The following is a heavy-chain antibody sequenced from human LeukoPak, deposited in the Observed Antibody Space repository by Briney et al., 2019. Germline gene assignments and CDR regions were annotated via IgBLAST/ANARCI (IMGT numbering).Heavy chain of an antibody. CDR1: GDSFSRHT. CDR3: AREYDSRARFES. CDR2: ISSSGSPV. J-gene: IGHJ4*02. Sequence: PGGSLTLSCAGSGDSFSRHTMNGVRRAPGKGLEWIAYISSSGSPVYYADSVKGRFTISRDNARYSLYLHMNSLRAEDTAVYYCAREYDSRARFESCGQGTLVSVSS. D-gene: IGHD6-13*01. V-gene: IGHV3-48*01.